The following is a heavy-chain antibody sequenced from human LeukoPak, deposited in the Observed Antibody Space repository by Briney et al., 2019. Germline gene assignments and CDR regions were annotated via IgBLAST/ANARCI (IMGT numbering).Heavy chain of an antibody. J-gene: IGHJ4*02. CDR2: INPNSGET. CDR3: ARDRDYSNTERGFDY. CDR1: GYTFTDYY. D-gene: IGHD4-11*01. V-gene: IGHV1-2*02. Sequence: ASVTVSCETSGYTFTDYYIHWVRQAPGQGLEWMGWINPNSGETNSAQKFQGRVTMTGDTSISTAYMELRRVTSDDTAVYYCARDRDYSNTERGFDYWGQGTLVTVSS.